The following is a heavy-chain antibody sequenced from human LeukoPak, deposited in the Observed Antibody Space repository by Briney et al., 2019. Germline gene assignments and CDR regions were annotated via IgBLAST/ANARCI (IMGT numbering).Heavy chain of an antibody. CDR2: IRSKANNYAT. CDR3: TRQTDFWSAPIEN. J-gene: IGHJ4*02. V-gene: IGHV3-73*01. D-gene: IGHD3-3*01. CDR1: GLSFSGSA. Sequence: GGSRRLSCAASGLSFSGSAMNWVGKASGKGREWVGRIRSKANNYATAYAASVKGRFTISRDDSKNTAYLQMNSLKTEDTAVYYCTRQTDFWSAPIENWGQGTLVTVSS.